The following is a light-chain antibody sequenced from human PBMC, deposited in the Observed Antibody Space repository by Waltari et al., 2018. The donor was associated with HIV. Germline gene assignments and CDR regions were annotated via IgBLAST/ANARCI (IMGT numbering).Light chain of an antibody. Sequence: QTVVTQEPSLSVSAGGTVTLTGGLKSGSCPSIHYPSWYRQTPGQTPRTLIYNTKTRSAGVPDRFAGSIVGTKAALTITGAQADDESDYYCVLCFGGGMSYVFGTGTRVTVL. CDR3: VLCFGGGMSYV. J-gene: IGLJ1*01. V-gene: IGLV8-61*01. CDR2: NTK. CDR1: SGSCPSIHY.